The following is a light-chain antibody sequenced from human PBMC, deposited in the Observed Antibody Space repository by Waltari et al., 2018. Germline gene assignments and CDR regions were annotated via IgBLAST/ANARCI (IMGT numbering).Light chain of an antibody. V-gene: IGKV3-20*01. CDR2: GPS. CDR3: QQHDTSPWT. CDR1: QSVRSSF. Sequence: EIVLTQSPGALFLSPGERGSLTCRARQSVRSSFLAWYQQKPGQAPRLLIFGPSRGATVVPDRFSGSESGTDFTLTISRLEPEDFAVYYCQQHDTSPWTFGQGTKVDLK. J-gene: IGKJ1*01.